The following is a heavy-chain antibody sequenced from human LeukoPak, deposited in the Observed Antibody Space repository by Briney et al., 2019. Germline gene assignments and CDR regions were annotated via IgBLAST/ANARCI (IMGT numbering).Heavy chain of an antibody. J-gene: IGHJ5*02. CDR3: AKDIGSTSLYNWFDP. V-gene: IGHV3-33*03. CDR1: GFTFSTYA. D-gene: IGHD2-2*01. CDR2: IAYDGSNT. Sequence: GRSLRLSCTVSGFTFSTYAMHWVRQAPGKGLEWVAVIAYDGSNTYYLDSVKGRFTISRDNSENTLYLQMNSRRAEDTAVYYCAKDIGSTSLYNWFDPWGQGTLVTVSS.